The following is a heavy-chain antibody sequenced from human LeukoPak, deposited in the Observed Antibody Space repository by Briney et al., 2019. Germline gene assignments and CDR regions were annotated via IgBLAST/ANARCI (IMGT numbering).Heavy chain of an antibody. J-gene: IGHJ6*04. V-gene: IGHV4-38-2*01. CDR3: ARGVGV. CDR1: GYSISSGYY. CDR2: IYHSGTT. Sequence: SETLSLTCAVSGYSISSGYYWGRIRQPPGKGLEWIGNIYHSGTTYYSPSLKSRVTISVDTSKNQFSLKLSSVTAADTAVYYCARGVGVWGEGTTVTVTS.